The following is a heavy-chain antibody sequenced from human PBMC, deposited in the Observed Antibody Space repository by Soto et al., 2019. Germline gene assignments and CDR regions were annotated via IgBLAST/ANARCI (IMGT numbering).Heavy chain of an antibody. Sequence: PSETLSLTCTLSGGSGGAPDWWNWVRQSPDKGLEWIAEVHISGHSNYNPSLRSRVSVSIDSSKNQFYLNLNSVTAADTPIYYCARVRQCSSAYNCYFDPWGQGTQVTVSS. CDR2: VHISGHS. D-gene: IGHD1-1*01. J-gene: IGHJ5*01. CDR1: GGSGGAPDW. CDR3: ARVRQCSSAYNCYFDP. V-gene: IGHV4-4*02.